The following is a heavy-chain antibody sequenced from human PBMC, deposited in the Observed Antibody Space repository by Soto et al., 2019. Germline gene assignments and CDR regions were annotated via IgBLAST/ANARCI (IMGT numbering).Heavy chain of an antibody. CDR2: ISYDGSNK. CDR1: GFTFSIYA. J-gene: IGHJ6*02. D-gene: IGHD3-9*01. Sequence: QPGVSLRLSCAACGFTFSIYATHLVRQAPGKGLEWVAVISYDGSNKYYADSVKGRFTISRDNSKNTLYLQMNSLRAEDTAVYYCARDKRRGTFDWLYYYYYGMDVWGQGSTVTVSS. CDR3: ARDKRRGTFDWLYYYYYGMDV. V-gene: IGHV3-30-3*01.